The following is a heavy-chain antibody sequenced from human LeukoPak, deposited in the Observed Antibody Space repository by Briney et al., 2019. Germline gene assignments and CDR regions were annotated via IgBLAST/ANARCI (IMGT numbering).Heavy chain of an antibody. V-gene: IGHV1-24*01. J-gene: IGHJ4*02. CDR3: ATRSGDFWSGYEN. D-gene: IGHD3-3*01. Sequence: GASVKVSCKVSGYSLTDLNIQWVRQAPGKGLECMGGFDPEQAKTVYAEKFQGRVTMTEDPSTDTAYMELSSLRSEDTAAYFCATRSGDFWSGYENWGQGTLVTVSS. CDR2: FDPEQAKT. CDR1: GYSLTDLN.